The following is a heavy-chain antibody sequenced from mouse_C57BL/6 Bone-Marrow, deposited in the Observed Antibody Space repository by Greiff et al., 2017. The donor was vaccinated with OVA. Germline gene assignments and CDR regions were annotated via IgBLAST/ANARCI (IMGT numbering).Heavy chain of an antibody. CDR2: IYPGSGST. Sequence: QVQLQQPGAELVKPGASVKMSCKASGYTFTSYWINWVKQRPGQGLEWIGDIYPGSGSTNYNEKFKSKATLTVDTSSSTAYMQLSSLTSEDSAVYDCAITSGNYLCAYWGQGTLVTVSA. V-gene: IGHV1-55*01. CDR1: GYTFTSYW. D-gene: IGHD2-1*01. J-gene: IGHJ3*01. CDR3: AITSGNYLCAY.